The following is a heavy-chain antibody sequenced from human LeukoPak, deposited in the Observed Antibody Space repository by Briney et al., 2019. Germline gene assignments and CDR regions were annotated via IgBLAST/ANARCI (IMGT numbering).Heavy chain of an antibody. CDR2: ISYSGTT. J-gene: IGHJ5*02. Sequence: SETLSLTCTVSGGSITNYYWIWIRQPPGKGLEWIGHISYSGTTNYNPSLKSRVTISVDTSKNKFSLKLTSVTAADTAVYYCARGHDGVVGWFAPWGRGILVTVSS. CDR1: GGSITNYY. V-gene: IGHV4-59*01. D-gene: IGHD2-15*01. CDR3: ARGHDGVVGWFAP.